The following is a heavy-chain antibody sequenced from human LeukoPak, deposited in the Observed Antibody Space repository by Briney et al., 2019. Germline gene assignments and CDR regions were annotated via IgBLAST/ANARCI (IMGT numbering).Heavy chain of an antibody. CDR3: ARDSGYDLNLRNWFDP. CDR1: GYTFTSYG. CDR2: ISAYNGNT. D-gene: IGHD5-12*01. V-gene: IGHV1-18*01. Sequence: ASVKVSCKASGYTFTSYGISWVRQAPGRGLEWMGWISAYNGNTNYAQKLQGRVTMTTDTSTSTAYMELRSLRSDDTAVYYCARDSGYDLNLRNWFDPWGQGTLVTVSS. J-gene: IGHJ5*02.